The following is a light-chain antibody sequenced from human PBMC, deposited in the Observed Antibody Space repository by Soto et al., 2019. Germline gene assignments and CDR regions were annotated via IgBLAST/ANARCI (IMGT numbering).Light chain of an antibody. CDR2: GAS. J-gene: IGKJ3*01. CDR3: QQYGSSRMAFT. CDR1: QSVSSSY. Sequence: EIVLTQSPGTLSLSPGERATLSCRASQSVSSSYLAWYQQKPGQAPRLLIYGASSRATGIPDRFSGSGSGTDFTLTISRLEPEDFAVYYCQQYGSSRMAFTFGPGTKVDIK. V-gene: IGKV3-20*01.